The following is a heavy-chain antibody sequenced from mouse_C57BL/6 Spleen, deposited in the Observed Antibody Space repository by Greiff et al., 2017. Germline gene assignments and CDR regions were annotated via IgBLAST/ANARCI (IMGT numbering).Heavy chain of an antibody. V-gene: IGHV1-69*01. D-gene: IGHD2-1*01. CDR3: ASIPRYGNYFDY. J-gene: IGHJ2*01. CDR2: IDPSDSYT. Sequence: VQLQQPGAELVMPGASVKLSCKASGYTFTSYWMHWVKQRPGQGLEWIGEIDPSDSYTNYNQKFKGKSTLTVDKSSSTAYMQLSSLTSEDSAVYYCASIPRYGNYFDYWGQGTTLTVSS. CDR1: GYTFTSYW.